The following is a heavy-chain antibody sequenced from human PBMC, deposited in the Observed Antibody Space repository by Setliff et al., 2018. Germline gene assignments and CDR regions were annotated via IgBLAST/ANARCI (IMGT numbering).Heavy chain of an antibody. D-gene: IGHD3-22*01. CDR1: EFTFSRYF. CDR2: ISGSGGDT. J-gene: IGHJ4*02. CDR3: ATSTIITYYFDS. Sequence: PGGSLRLSCVASEFTFSRYFMTWVRQAPGKGLEWIASISGSGGDTDSADSMKGRFTISRDNSENTLYLQMNSLRPEDTAIYYCATSTIITYYFDSWGQGTLVTVSS. V-gene: IGHV3-23*01.